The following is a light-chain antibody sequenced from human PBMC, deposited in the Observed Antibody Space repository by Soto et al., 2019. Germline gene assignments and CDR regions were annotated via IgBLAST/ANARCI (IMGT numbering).Light chain of an antibody. CDR1: QSISTY. CDR3: QQYDKLPRT. Sequence: DIQMTQSPSSLSASVGDRVTITCRASQSISTYLNWYQQKPGKAPKLLIYDASNLETGVPSRFSGSGSGTDFTFTISSLQPEDIATYYCQQYDKLPRTFGQGTKVEIK. V-gene: IGKV1-33*01. J-gene: IGKJ1*01. CDR2: DAS.